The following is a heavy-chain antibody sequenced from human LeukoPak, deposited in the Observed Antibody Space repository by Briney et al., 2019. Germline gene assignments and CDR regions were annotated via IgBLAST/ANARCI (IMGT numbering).Heavy chain of an antibody. CDR2: ISYDGSNK. J-gene: IGHJ4*02. CDR1: GFTFSSYG. D-gene: IGHD6-13*01. V-gene: IGHV3-30*18. CDR3: AKTPTVNEPPSSSWPFDY. Sequence: GGSLRLSYTASGFTFSSYGMHWVRQAPGKGLEWVAVISYDGSNKYYADSVKGRFTISRDNSKNTLYLQMNSLRAEDTAVYYCAKTPTVNEPPSSSWPFDYWGQGTLVTVSS.